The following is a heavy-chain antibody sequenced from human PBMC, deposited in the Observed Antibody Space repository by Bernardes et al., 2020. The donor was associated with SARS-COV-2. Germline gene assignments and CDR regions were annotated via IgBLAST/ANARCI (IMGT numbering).Heavy chain of an antibody. CDR3: AKLETGYSSSWFDYYYYGMDV. V-gene: IGHV3-23*01. D-gene: IGHD6-13*01. CDR1: GFTFSSYA. J-gene: IGHJ6*02. CDR2: ISGSGGST. Sequence: GGSLRLSCAASGFTFSSYAMSWVRQAPGKGLEWVSAISGSGGSTYYADSVKGRFTISRDNSKNTLYLQMNSLRAEDTAVYYCAKLETGYSSSWFDYYYYGMDVWGQGTTVTVSS.